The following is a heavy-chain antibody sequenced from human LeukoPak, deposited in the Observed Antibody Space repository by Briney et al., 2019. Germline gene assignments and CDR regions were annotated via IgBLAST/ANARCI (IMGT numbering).Heavy chain of an antibody. Sequence: SETLSLTCTVSGGSISSSSYYWGWIHQPPGKGLEWIGSIYYSGSTYYNPSLKSRVTISVDTSKNQFSLKLSSVTAADTAVYYCARRASYYYDSSGYYYYYYYMDVWGKGTTVTVSS. CDR1: GGSISSSSYY. J-gene: IGHJ6*03. V-gene: IGHV4-39*01. CDR3: ARRASYYYDSSGYYYYYYYMDV. CDR2: IYYSGST. D-gene: IGHD3-22*01.